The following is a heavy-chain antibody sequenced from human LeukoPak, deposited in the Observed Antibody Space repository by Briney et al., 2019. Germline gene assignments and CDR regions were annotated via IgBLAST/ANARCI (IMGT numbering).Heavy chain of an antibody. V-gene: IGHV4-39*01. J-gene: IGHJ4*02. CDR2: IYDSGST. D-gene: IGHD2-15*01. CDR3: ARRLGYCSGGSCYFTSGVDY. Sequence: PSETLSLTCTVSGGSISSSSYYWGWIRQPPGKGLEWIGSIYDSGSTYYNPSLKSRVTISVYTSTNQFSLKLSSVTAADTAVYYCARRLGYCSGGSCYFTSGVDYWGQGTLVTVSS. CDR1: GGSISSSSYY.